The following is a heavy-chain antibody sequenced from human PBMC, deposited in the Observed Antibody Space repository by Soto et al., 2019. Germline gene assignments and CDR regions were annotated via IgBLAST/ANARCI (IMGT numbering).Heavy chain of an antibody. Sequence: QVQLVQSGAEVKKPGSSVKVSCKASGGTFSSYAISWVRQAPGQGLEWMGGIIPIFGTANYAQKFQGRVTITADEATSTAYMELSSLRSEDTAVYYCAREAIPYYDSSGYYYGYWGQGTLVTVSS. V-gene: IGHV1-69*12. CDR3: AREAIPYYDSSGYYYGY. CDR2: IIPIFGTA. D-gene: IGHD3-22*01. CDR1: GGTFSSYA. J-gene: IGHJ4*02.